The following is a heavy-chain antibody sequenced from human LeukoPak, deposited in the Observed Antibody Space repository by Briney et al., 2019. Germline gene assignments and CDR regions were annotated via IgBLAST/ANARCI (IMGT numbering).Heavy chain of an antibody. D-gene: IGHD2-15*01. CDR2: INHSGST. Sequence: SETLSLTCSVSGGSISSSGYYWSWIRQPPGKGLEWIGEINHSGSTNYNPSLKSRVTISVDTSKNQFSLKLSSVTAADTAVYYCARDSTMAAALDYWGQGTLVTVSS. J-gene: IGHJ4*02. CDR1: GGSISSSGYY. CDR3: ARDSTMAAALDY. V-gene: IGHV4-39*07.